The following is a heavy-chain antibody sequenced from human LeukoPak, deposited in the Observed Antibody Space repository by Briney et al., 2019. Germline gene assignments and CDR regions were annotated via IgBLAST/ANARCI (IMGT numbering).Heavy chain of an antibody. Sequence: GGSLRLSCAASGFTFSSHSMNWVRQAPGRGLEWVSSLTGGSDNSEHADSVKGRFSISRDNSKNTLYLQMNSLTAEDTAVYYCVRGWQQLGSWGRGTLVTVSS. J-gene: IGHJ5*02. CDR1: GFTFSSHS. CDR2: LTGGSDNS. CDR3: VRGWQQLGS. D-gene: IGHD1-1*01. V-gene: IGHV3-23*01.